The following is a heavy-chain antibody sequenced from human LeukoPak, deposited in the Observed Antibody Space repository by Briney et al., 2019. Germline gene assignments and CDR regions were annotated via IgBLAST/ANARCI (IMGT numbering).Heavy chain of an antibody. J-gene: IGHJ5*02. CDR3: ARDSTGYGYEEWS. Sequence: GGSLRLSCAASRFTFSSYSMNWVRQAPGKGLEWVANIKQDGSENFYVDSVKGRFTISRDNAKNSLYLQMNSLRAEDTAVYYCARDSTGYGYEEWSWGQGTLVTVSS. CDR1: RFTFSSYS. V-gene: IGHV3-7*01. D-gene: IGHD5-18*01. CDR2: IKQDGSEN.